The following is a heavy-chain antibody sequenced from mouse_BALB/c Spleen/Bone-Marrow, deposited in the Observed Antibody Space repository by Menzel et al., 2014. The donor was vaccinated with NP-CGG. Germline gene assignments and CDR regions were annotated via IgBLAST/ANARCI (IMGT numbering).Heavy chain of an antibody. CDR1: GYTFTSYW. Sequence: VQRVESGAELVRPGASVKLSCKASGYTFTSYWINWVKQRPGQGLEWIGNIYPSDSYTNYNQKFKDKATLTVDKSSSTAYMQLSSPTSEDSAVYYCTLLSPMDYWGQGTSVTVSS. CDR2: IYPSDSYT. D-gene: IGHD2-1*01. V-gene: IGHV1-69*02. J-gene: IGHJ4*01. CDR3: TLLSPMDY.